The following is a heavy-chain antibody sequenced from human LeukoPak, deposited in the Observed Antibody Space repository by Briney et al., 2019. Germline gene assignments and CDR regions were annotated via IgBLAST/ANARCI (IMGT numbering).Heavy chain of an antibody. Sequence: GGSLRLSCAAAGFTFSASSMRWVSQAPRKWLEWVSVIYSGGRTYYADSVNRRFTISSHNSKITLYLQMNSLRAEDTAVYYCARDSSRWSAFDIWGQGTMVTVSS. CDR2: IYSGGRT. CDR3: ARDSSRWSAFDI. V-gene: IGHV3-53*04. D-gene: IGHD3-3*01. J-gene: IGHJ3*02. CDR1: GFTFSASS.